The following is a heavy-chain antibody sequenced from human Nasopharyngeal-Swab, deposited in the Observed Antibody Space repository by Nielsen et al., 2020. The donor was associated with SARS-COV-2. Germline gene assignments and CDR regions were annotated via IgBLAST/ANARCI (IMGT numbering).Heavy chain of an antibody. CDR3: ARSSPAFGY. CDR1: VYTFTSSD. CDR2: MNPNSGNA. V-gene: IGHV1-8*01. J-gene: IGHJ4*02. D-gene: IGHD2-2*01. Sequence: ASVTVSCKASVYTFTSSDINWVRQATGQRLEWMGWMNPNSGNAGYAQKFQGRVTMTRDTSISTAYMELSSLTSEDTAVYYCARSSPAFGYWGQGTLVTVSS.